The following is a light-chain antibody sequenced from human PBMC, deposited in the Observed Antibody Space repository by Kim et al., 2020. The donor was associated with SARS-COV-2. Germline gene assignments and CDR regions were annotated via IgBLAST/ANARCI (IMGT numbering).Light chain of an antibody. CDR2: DAS. CDR1: QSIRGN. J-gene: IGKJ4*01. V-gene: IGKV3-15*01. CDR3: QQYNNWPLT. Sequence: SVSPGERATLSCRASQSIRGNLAWYQQKGGQAPRLLIYDASTRATGIPDRFSGSGSATEFTLTISSLQSEDFAVYYCQQYNNWPLTFGGGTKLEI.